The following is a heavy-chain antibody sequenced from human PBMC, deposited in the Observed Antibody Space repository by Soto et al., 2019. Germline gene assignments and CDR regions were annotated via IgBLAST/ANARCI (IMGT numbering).Heavy chain of an antibody. Sequence: PSETLSLTCTVSGGSVSSGSYYWSWIRQPPGKGLEWIGYIYYSGSTNYNPSLKSRVTISVDTSKNQFSLKLSSVTAADTAVYYCARDMTGTTVHGMDVWGQGTTVTV. V-gene: IGHV4-61*01. CDR3: ARDMTGTTVHGMDV. J-gene: IGHJ6*02. CDR1: GGSVSSGSYY. CDR2: IYYSGST. D-gene: IGHD1-20*01.